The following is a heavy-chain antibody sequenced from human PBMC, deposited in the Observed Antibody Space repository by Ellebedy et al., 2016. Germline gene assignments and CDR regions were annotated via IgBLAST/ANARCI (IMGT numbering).Heavy chain of an antibody. V-gene: IGHV1-2*02. Sequence: ASVKVSXXASGYTFSGYYMHWVRQAPGQGLEWMGWINPNSGGTNYAQKFQGRVTMTRDTSISTAYMELSRLRSDDTAVYYCARDDLKDYWGQGTLVTVSS. CDR2: INPNSGGT. CDR1: GYTFSGYY. CDR3: ARDDLKDY. J-gene: IGHJ4*02.